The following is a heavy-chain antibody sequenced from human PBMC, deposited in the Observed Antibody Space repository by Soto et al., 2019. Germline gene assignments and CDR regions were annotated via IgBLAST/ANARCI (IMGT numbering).Heavy chain of an antibody. Sequence: QVQLVQSGAEVKKPGASVKVSCKASGYTFTSYGISWVRQAPGQGLEWMGWISAYNGNTNYAQKLQGRVTMTTDTSMSTAYMELRSLRSDDTAVYYCARDLSGYCSGGSCYLGAFDIWGQGTMVTVSS. V-gene: IGHV1-18*01. D-gene: IGHD2-15*01. J-gene: IGHJ3*02. CDR2: ISAYNGNT. CDR3: ARDLSGYCSGGSCYLGAFDI. CDR1: GYTFTSYG.